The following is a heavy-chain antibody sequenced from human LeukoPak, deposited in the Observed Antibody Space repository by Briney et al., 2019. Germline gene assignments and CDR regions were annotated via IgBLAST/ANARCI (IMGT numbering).Heavy chain of an antibody. V-gene: IGHV4-4*07. Sequence: SETLSLTCTVSGGSISSYYWSWIRQPAGQGLEWIGRIYTSGSTNYNPSLKSRVTMSVDTSKNQFSLKLSSVTAADTAVYHCATGDYCSSTSCAANDAFDIWGQGTMVTVSS. CDR3: ATGDYCSSTSCAANDAFDI. CDR1: GGSISSYY. J-gene: IGHJ3*02. D-gene: IGHD2-2*01. CDR2: IYTSGST.